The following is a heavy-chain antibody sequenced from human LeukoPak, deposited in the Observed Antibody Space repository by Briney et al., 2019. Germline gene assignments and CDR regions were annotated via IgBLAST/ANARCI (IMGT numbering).Heavy chain of an antibody. CDR3: AKTWDSSGYYSPFDY. CDR1: GFTFSSYG. CDR2: ISYDGSNK. D-gene: IGHD3-22*01. V-gene: IGHV3-30*18. J-gene: IGHJ4*02. Sequence: GGSLRLSCAASGFTFSSYGMHWVRQAPGKGLEWVAVISYDGSNKYYADSVKGRFTISRDNSKNTLYLQMNSLRAEDTAVYYCAKTWDSSGYYSPFDYWGQGTLVTVSS.